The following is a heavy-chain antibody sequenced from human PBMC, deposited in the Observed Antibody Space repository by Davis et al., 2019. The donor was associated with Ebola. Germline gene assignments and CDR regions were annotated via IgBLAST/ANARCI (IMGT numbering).Heavy chain of an antibody. V-gene: IGHV4-59*12. J-gene: IGHJ6*02. CDR1: GDSISNYY. D-gene: IGHD5-12*01. CDR2: FYYSVNT. Sequence: PSETLSLTCTVSGDSISNYYWSWIRQPPGKGLEWIGYFYYSVNTNYNSPLKSRVTLSADISKNQFSLKLSSVTAADTAVYYCARGAARYSGYDFTYYYYGMDVWGQGTTVTVSS. CDR3: ARGAARYSGYDFTYYYYGMDV.